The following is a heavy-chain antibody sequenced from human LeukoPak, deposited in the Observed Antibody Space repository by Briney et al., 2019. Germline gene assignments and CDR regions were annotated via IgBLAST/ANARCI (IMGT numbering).Heavy chain of an antibody. CDR2: IIPIFGTA. D-gene: IGHD3-22*01. J-gene: IGHJ3*02. CDR3: ATADYDSSGSYAFDI. V-gene: IGHV1-69*06. Sequence: SVKVSCKASGGTFSSYAISWVRQAPGQGLEWMGGIIPIFGTANYAQKFQGRVTMTEDTSTDTAYMELSSLRSEDTAVYYCATADYDSSGSYAFDIWGQGTMVTVSS. CDR1: GGTFSSYA.